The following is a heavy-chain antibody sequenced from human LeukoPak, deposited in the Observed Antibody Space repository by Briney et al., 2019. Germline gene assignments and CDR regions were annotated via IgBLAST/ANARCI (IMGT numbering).Heavy chain of an antibody. CDR1: GYSISSGYY. CDR3: ARARKRVVVIYRSPYFDY. D-gene: IGHD3-22*01. CDR2: IYYSGST. J-gene: IGHJ4*02. V-gene: IGHV4-38-2*02. Sequence: PSETLSLTCTVSGYSISSGYYWGWIRQPPGKGLEWIGSIYYSGSTYYNPSLKSRVTISVDTSKNQFSLKLSSVTAADTAVYYCARARKRVVVIYRSPYFDYWGQGTLVTVSS.